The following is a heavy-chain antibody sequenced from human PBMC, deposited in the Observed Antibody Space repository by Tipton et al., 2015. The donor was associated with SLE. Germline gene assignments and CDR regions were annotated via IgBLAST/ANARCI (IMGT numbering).Heavy chain of an antibody. D-gene: IGHD1-26*01. CDR2: IKQDGSEK. CDR3: AREAYSGSYFDY. V-gene: IGHV3-7*01. CDR1: GFTFSSYW. J-gene: IGHJ4*02. Sequence: LSLTCAASGFTFSSYWMSWVRQAPGKGLEWVANIKQDGSEKYYVDSVKGRFAISRDNAKNSLYLQMNSLRAEDTAVYYCAREAYSGSYFDYWGQGTLVTVSS.